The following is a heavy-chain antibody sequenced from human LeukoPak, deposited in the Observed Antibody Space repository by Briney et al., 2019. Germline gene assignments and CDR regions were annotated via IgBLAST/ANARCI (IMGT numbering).Heavy chain of an antibody. V-gene: IGHV3-30*02. D-gene: IGHD6-13*01. Sequence: PGGSLRLSCAASGFTFSSYVMHWVRQAPGKGLEWVAFMRYDGINKYYADSVKGRFTISRDNSKNTLYLQMNSLRAEDTAVYYCARGEQQLGSWGQGTLVTVSS. CDR1: GFTFSSYV. CDR2: MRYDGINK. CDR3: ARGEQQLGS. J-gene: IGHJ5*02.